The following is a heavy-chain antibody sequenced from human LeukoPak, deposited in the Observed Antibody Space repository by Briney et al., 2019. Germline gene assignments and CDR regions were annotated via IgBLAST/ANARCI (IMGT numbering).Heavy chain of an antibody. V-gene: IGHV3-23*01. CDR3: AKGQQHMLISDY. CDR2: ISGSGGST. CDR1: GLSFSSYA. Sequence: GGSLRLSCAASGLSFSSYAMSWVRQAPGKGLEWVSAISGSGGSTYYADSVKGRFTISRDNSKNTLYLHMNSLRAEDTAVYYCAKGQQHMLISDYWGHGTQVTVSS. D-gene: IGHD6-13*01. J-gene: IGHJ4*01.